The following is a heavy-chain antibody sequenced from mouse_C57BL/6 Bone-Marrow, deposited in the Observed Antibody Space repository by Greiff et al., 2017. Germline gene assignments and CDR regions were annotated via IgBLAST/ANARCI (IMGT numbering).Heavy chain of an antibody. J-gene: IGHJ4*01. Sequence: EVQRVESGGGLVQPGGSMKLSCAASGFTFSDAWMDWVRQSPEKGLEWVAEIRNKANNHATYYAESVKGRFTISRVDSKSSVYLQMNSLRAEDTGIYYCTRIYYYGSSYVYYAMDYWGQGTSVTVSS. V-gene: IGHV6-6*01. CDR1: GFTFSDAW. D-gene: IGHD1-1*01. CDR2: IRNKANNHAT. CDR3: TRIYYYGSSYVYYAMDY.